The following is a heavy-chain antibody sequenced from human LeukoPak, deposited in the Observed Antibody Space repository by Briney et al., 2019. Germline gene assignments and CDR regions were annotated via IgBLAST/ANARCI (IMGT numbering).Heavy chain of an antibody. Sequence: GGSLRLSCAASGFTFSSYSMNWVRQAPGKGLEWVSYISSSSSTIYYADSVKGRFTISRDNAKNSLYLQMNSLRAEDTAVYYCASQYCSSTSCYWWFDPWGQGTTVTVSS. CDR1: GFTFSSYS. D-gene: IGHD2-2*01. V-gene: IGHV3-48*04. CDR2: ISSSSSTI. CDR3: ASQYCSSTSCYWWFDP. J-gene: IGHJ5*01.